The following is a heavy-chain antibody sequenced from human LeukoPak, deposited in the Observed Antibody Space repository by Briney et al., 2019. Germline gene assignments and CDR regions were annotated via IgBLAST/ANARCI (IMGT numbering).Heavy chain of an antibody. D-gene: IGHD3-10*01. CDR1: GGSISSGGYH. J-gene: IGHJ4*02. Sequence: SETLSLTCTVSGGSISSGGYHWSWIRQPPGKGLEWIGYIYYSGSTYYNPSLKSRVTISVDTSKNQFSLKLSSVTAADTAVYYCARRRVAFAGYDYWGQGTLVTVSS. CDR2: IYYSGST. CDR3: ARRRVAFAGYDY. V-gene: IGHV4-31*03.